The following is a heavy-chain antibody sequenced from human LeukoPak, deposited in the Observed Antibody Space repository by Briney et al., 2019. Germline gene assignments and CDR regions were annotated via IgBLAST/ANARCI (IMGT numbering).Heavy chain of an antibody. V-gene: IGHV1-18*01. Sequence: ASVKVSCKASNYSFTSYGISWVRQAPGQGLEWMAWINAYNGDTNYAQKLQGRVTLTTETSTSTAYMELRSLRSDDAAVYYCARDGSGVWFDYWGQGTLVTVSS. CDR2: INAYNGDT. CDR3: ARDGSGVWFDY. J-gene: IGHJ4*02. CDR1: NYSFTSYG. D-gene: IGHD3-10*01.